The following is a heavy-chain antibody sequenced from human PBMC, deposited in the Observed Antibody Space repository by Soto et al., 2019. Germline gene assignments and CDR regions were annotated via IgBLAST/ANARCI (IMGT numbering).Heavy chain of an antibody. V-gene: IGHV1-69*13. J-gene: IGHJ1*01. CDR2: IIPIFGTA. D-gene: IGHD1-26*01. CDR3: AMGATLEYFQH. Sequence: SVKVSCKASGGTFSIYAISCVLQAPVQGLEWMGGIIPIFGTANYAQKFQGRVTITADESTSTAYMELSSLRSEDTAVYYCAMGATLEYFQHWGQGTLVTVSS. CDR1: GGTFSIYA.